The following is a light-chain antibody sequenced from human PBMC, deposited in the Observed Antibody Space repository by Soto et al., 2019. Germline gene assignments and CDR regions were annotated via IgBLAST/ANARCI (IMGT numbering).Light chain of an antibody. CDR1: SSDVGGYNY. V-gene: IGLV2-14*01. J-gene: IGLJ2*01. CDR3: NSYTTSSTLV. CDR2: EVT. Sequence: QSALTQPASVSGSPGQSITISCTGTSSDVGGYNYVSWYQQHPGKAPKLMIYEVTNRPSGVSNRFSASKSGNTASLTISGLQAEDEADYYCNSYTTSSTLVLGGGTKLTV.